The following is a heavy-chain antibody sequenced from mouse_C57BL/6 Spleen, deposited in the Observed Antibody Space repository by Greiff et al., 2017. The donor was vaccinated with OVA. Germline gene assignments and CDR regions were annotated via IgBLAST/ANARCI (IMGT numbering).Heavy chain of an antibody. CDR2: ISSGSSTI. CDR3: ARALYYYGSSYYYFDY. D-gene: IGHD1-1*01. Sequence: EVKLVESGGGLVKPGGSLKLSCAASGFTFSDYGMHWVRQAPEKGLEWVAYISSGSSTIYYADTVKGRFTISRDNAKNTLFLQMTSLRSEDTAMYYCARALYYYGSSYYYFDYWGQGTTLTVSS. V-gene: IGHV5-17*01. CDR1: GFTFSDYG. J-gene: IGHJ2*01.